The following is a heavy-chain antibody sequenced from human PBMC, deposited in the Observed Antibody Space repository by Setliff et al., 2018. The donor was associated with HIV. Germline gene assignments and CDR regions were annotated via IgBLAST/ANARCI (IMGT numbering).Heavy chain of an antibody. V-gene: IGHV1-18*01. D-gene: IGHD3-16*02. J-gene: IGHJ4*02. CDR3: ARAYYDSVWGSHRYRFYYFDY. Sequence: GASEKVSCKASAYSFSKYGISWVRQAPGQGLEWMGWISGFNGNTKYAQKFQGRVTMTRDTSTSTVYMELSRLRSEDTAVYYCARAYYDSVWGSHRYRFYYFDYWGQGSLVTVSS. CDR1: AYSFSKYG. CDR2: ISGFNGNT.